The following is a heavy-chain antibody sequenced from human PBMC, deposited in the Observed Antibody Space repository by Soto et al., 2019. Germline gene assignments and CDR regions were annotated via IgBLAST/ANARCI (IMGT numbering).Heavy chain of an antibody. V-gene: IGHV3-30*18. CDR2: ISYDGSNK. D-gene: IGHD3-22*01. Sequence: QVQLVESGGGVVQPGRSLRLFCAASGFTFSSYGMHWVRQAPGKGLEWVAVISYDGSNKYYADSVKGRFTISRDNSKNTLYLQMNSLRAEDTAVYYCAKDTYYYDSSANSRPDYWGQGTLVTVSS. J-gene: IGHJ4*02. CDR3: AKDTYYYDSSANSRPDY. CDR1: GFTFSSYG.